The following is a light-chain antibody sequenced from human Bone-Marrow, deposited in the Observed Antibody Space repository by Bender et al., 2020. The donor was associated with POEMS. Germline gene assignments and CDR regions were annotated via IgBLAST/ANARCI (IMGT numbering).Light chain of an antibody. CDR2: DVN. V-gene: IGLV2-11*01. CDR3: SSWDDSLSGWV. Sequence: QSALTQPRSVSGSPGQSVTISCTGTSSDVGGYNYVSWYQQHPGNAPKLIMSDVNSRPSGVSSRFSGSKSGNTASLAISDIQSEDEGDYYCSSWDDSLSGWVFGGGTKLTVL. CDR1: SSDVGGYNY. J-gene: IGLJ3*02.